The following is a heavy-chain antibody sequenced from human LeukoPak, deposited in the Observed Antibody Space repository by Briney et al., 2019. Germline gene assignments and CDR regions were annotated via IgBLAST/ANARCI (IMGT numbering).Heavy chain of an antibody. CDR3: ARHVGTGSYPPYPYYYGMDV. CDR1: GGSISSSNYH. V-gene: IGHV4-39*01. Sequence: SETLSLTCTVSGGSISSSNYHWGWIRQPPGKGLEWIGSMSYSGSTYNNPSLKSRVTISIDTSNNQFSLKVSSVTAADTAVYYCARHVGTGSYPPYPYYYGMDVWGQGTTVTISS. CDR2: MSYSGST. D-gene: IGHD1-26*01. J-gene: IGHJ6*02.